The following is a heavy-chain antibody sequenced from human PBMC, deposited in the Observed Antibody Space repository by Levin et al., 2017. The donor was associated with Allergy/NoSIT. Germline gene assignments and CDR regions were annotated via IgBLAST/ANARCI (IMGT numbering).Heavy chain of an antibody. J-gene: IGHJ3*02. CDR1: GGSFSGYY. Sequence: SQTLSLTCAVYGGSFSGYYWSWIRQPPGKGLEWIGEINHSGSTNYNPSLKSRVTISVDTSKNQFSLKLSSVTAADTAVYYCASTAVAGAFDIWGQGTMVTVSS. CDR2: INHSGST. D-gene: IGHD6-19*01. CDR3: ASTAVAGAFDI. V-gene: IGHV4-34*01.